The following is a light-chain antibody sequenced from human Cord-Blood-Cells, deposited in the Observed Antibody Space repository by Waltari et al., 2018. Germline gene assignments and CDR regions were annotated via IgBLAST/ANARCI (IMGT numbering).Light chain of an antibody. CDR2: AAS. Sequence: DIQMTHSRSSLSASVGDRVTITCLASQSISSYLNWYQQKLGKAPKLLIYAASSLQSGVPSRFSGSGSATDCTLTLSSLQPEDFATYYCQQSYSTPRTFGQGTKVEIK. CDR3: QQSYSTPRT. J-gene: IGKJ1*01. V-gene: IGKV1-39*01. CDR1: QSISSY.